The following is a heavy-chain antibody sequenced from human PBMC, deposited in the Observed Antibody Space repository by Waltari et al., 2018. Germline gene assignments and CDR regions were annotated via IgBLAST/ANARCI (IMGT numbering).Heavy chain of an antibody. V-gene: IGHV4-39*07. CDR2: IYYSGST. CDR1: GGSISSSSYY. CDR3: ARRDYYGSGLDY. Sequence: QLQLQESGPGLVKPSETLSLTCTVSGGSISSSSYYWGWIRQPPGKGLEWIGSIYYSGSTYYNPSLKSRVTISVDTSKNQFSLKLSSVTAAVTAVYYCARRDYYGSGLDYWGQGTLVIVSS. D-gene: IGHD3-10*01. J-gene: IGHJ4*02.